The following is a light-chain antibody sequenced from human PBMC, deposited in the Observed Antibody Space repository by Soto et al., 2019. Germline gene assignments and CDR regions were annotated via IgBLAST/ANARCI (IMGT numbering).Light chain of an antibody. Sequence: QSALTQPASASGSPGQSITISCTGTSSDVGGYNYVSWYQQHPGKAPKLMIYDVSNRPSGVSNRFSGSKSGNTASLTISGLQAEDEAGYYCSSYTSSSTVVFGGGTKLTVL. CDR3: SSYTSSSTVV. CDR2: DVS. CDR1: SSDVGGYNY. J-gene: IGLJ2*01. V-gene: IGLV2-14*01.